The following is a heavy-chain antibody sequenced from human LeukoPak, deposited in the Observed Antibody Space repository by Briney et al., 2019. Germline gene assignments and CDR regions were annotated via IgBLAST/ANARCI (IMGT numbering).Heavy chain of an antibody. Sequence: GGSLRLSCAASGFTFSNYAMNWVRQAPGKGLEWVAVISYDGSNKYYADSVKGRFTISRDNSKNTLYLQMNSLRAEDTAVYYCARNIYCSSTSCRTQYYYYYGMDVWGQGTTVTVSS. J-gene: IGHJ6*02. CDR1: GFTFSNYA. V-gene: IGHV3-30-3*01. CDR2: ISYDGSNK. D-gene: IGHD2-2*01. CDR3: ARNIYCSSTSCRTQYYYYYGMDV.